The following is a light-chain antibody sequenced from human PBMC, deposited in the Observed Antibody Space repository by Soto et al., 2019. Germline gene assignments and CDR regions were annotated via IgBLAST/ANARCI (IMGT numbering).Light chain of an antibody. CDR1: PTGSSSY. J-gene: IGKJ1*01. Sequence: VLTPFPGTLTSSLADRGTLTFITSPTGSSSYVAWYQQKPGQAPRLLIDGATSRATGIPDRFSGRGAGTDFTLTISRLEPEYFAVYYCQQYSSSPWAFGPGTKVDIK. V-gene: IGKV3-20*01. CDR3: QQYSSSPWA. CDR2: GAT.